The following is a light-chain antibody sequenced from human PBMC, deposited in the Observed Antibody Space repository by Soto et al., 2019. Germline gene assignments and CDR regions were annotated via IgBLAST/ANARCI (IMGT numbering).Light chain of an antibody. CDR3: SSYTAFSTWV. Sequence: QSALTQPASVSGSPGQSITISCTGTSNDVGGYNYVSWYQQHPGKAPQLIIYEVSNRPSGVSHRFSGSKSGDTASLTISGLQAEDGADYYCSSYTAFSTWVFGGGTKL. CDR2: EVS. J-gene: IGLJ3*02. CDR1: SNDVGGYNY. V-gene: IGLV2-14*01.